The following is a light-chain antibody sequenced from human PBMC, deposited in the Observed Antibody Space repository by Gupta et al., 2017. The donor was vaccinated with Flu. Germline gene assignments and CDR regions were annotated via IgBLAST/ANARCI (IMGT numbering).Light chain of an antibody. Sequence: GRRSNIGSNVVRPSQHLPGTAPRLLIYNDTQRPSGVPDRFSGSKSGTSASLAIGGLQSEDEADYYCAAWDASLTALSADGSLTGLWVFGGGT. CDR1: RSNIGSNV. CDR3: AAWDASLTALSADGSLTGLWV. CDR2: NDT. V-gene: IGLV1-44*01. J-gene: IGLJ3*02.